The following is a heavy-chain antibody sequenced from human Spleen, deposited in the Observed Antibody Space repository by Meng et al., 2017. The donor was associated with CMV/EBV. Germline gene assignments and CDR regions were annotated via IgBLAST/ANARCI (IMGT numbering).Heavy chain of an antibody. CDR1: GYSFSNYW. V-gene: IGHV5-51*01. CDR3: ARIYTSSSGNNWFDP. D-gene: IGHD6-6*01. J-gene: IGHJ5*02. CDR2: IYPGDSDT. Sequence: GGSLRLSCKASGYSFSNYWIGWVRQMPGKGLEWMGIIYPGDSDTRYSPSFQGQVTISAAKSISTTYLQWRSLKASDTAIYFCARIYTSSSGNNWFDPWGQGTLVT.